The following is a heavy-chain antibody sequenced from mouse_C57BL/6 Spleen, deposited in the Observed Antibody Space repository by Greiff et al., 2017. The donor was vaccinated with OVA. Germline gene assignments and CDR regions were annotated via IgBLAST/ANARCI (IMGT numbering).Heavy chain of an antibody. D-gene: IGHD3-1*01. CDR3: TRPARMDY. Sequence: VQLVESGAELVRPGASVTLSCKASGYTFTDYEMHWVKQTPVHGLEWIGAIDPETGGTAYNQKFKGKAILTADKSSSTAYMELRSLTSEDSAVYYCTRPARMDYWGQGTSVTVSS. CDR2: IDPETGGT. CDR1: GYTFTDYE. J-gene: IGHJ4*01. V-gene: IGHV1-15*01.